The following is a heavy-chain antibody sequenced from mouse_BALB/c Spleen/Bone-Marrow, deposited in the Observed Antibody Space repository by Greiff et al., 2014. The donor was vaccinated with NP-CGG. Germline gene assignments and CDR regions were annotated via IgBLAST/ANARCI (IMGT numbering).Heavy chain of an antibody. J-gene: IGHJ4*01. CDR2: INPYNGAT. CDR3: TKNCRYDGALDY. Sequence: VQLQQPGPELVKPGASVKISCKASGYSFTGYYIHWVRQSHVKSLEWIGRINPYNGATDYNQNFKDKATLTVDKSSSTAYMELHSLTSEDSAVYYCTKNCRYDGALDYWGQGTSVTVSS. V-gene: IGHV1-34*01. CDR1: GYSFTGYY. D-gene: IGHD2-14*01.